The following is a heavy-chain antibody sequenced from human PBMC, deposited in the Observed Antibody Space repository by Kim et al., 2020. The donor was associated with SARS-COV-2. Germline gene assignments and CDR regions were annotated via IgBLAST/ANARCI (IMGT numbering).Heavy chain of an antibody. J-gene: IGHJ4*02. CDR3: ARERRSGSYYYFDY. CDR1: SGSISSYY. D-gene: IGHD1-26*01. CDR2: IYYSGST. V-gene: IGHV4-59*13. Sequence: SETLSLTCTVSSGSISSYYWSWIRQPPGKGLEWIGYIYYSGSTNYNPSLKSRVTISVDTSKNQFSLKLSSVTAADTAVYYCARERRSGSYYYFDYWGQGTLVTVSS.